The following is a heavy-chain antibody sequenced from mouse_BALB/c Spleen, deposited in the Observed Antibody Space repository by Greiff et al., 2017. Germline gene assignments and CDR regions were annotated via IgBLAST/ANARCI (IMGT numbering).Heavy chain of an antibody. CDR3: ARLLRLQWLAY. CDR2: INPDSSTI. D-gene: IGHD1-2*01. V-gene: IGHV4-1*02. Sequence: EVKLLESGGGLVQPGGSLKLSCAASGFAFSRYWMRWVRQAPGKGLEWIGEINPDSSTINYTPSLKDKFIISRDNAKNTLYLQMSKVRSEDTALCYCARLLRLQWLAYWGQGTLVTVSA. J-gene: IGHJ3*01. CDR1: GFAFSRYW.